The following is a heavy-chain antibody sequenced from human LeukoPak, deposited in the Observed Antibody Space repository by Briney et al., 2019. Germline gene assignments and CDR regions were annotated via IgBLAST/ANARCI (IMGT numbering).Heavy chain of an antibody. J-gene: IGHJ5*02. CDR3: ARVHGYNSNWFDP. CDR2: INPNSGGT. D-gene: IGHD5-24*01. CDR1: GYTFTGYY. Sequence: ASVKASCKASGYTFTGYYMHWVRQAPGQGLEWMGWINPNSGGTNYAQKFQGRVTMTRDTSISTAYMELSRLRSDDTAVYYCARVHGYNSNWFDPWGQGTLVTVSS. V-gene: IGHV1-2*02.